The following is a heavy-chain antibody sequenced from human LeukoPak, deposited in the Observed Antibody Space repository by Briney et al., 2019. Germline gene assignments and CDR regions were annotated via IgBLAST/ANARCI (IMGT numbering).Heavy chain of an antibody. CDR1: GFTFSSYS. CDR3: ANESSSGWYDLYYFDY. Sequence: GGSLRLSCAASGFTFSSYSMSWVRQAPGKGVEGVSAISGSGCSTYYVDSVKGRCTISNDNYNNTLYLQMNSLRAEHTAVYYCANESSSGWYDLYYFDYWGQGTLVTVSS. V-gene: IGHV3-23*01. J-gene: IGHJ4*02. CDR2: ISGSGCST. D-gene: IGHD6-19*01.